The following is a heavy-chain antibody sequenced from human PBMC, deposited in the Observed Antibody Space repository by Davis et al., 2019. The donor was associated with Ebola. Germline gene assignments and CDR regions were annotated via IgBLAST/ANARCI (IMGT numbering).Heavy chain of an antibody. Sequence: MPSETLSLTCAVSGGSISSSNWWSWVRQPPGKGLEWTGEIYHSGSTNYNPSLKSRVTISVDKSKNQFSLKLSSVTAADTAVYYCARLSNYYYYGMDVWGQGTTVTVSS. D-gene: IGHD2/OR15-2a*01. CDR2: IYHSGST. CDR1: GGSISSSNW. J-gene: IGHJ6*02. CDR3: ARLSNYYYYGMDV. V-gene: IGHV4-4*02.